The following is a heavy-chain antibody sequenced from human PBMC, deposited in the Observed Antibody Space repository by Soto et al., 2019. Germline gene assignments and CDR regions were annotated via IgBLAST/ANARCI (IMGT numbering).Heavy chain of an antibody. CDR1: GYTFTSYA. Sequence: QVQLVQSGAEEKKPGASVKDSCKASGYTFTSYAMHWVRQAPGQRLEWMGWINAGNGNTKYSQKFQGRDTITRDTSASTAYMELSSLRSEDTAVYYCARSIVVVTALDYWGQGTLVTVSS. V-gene: IGHV1-3*05. CDR2: INAGNGNT. CDR3: ARSIVVVTALDY. J-gene: IGHJ4*02. D-gene: IGHD2-21*02.